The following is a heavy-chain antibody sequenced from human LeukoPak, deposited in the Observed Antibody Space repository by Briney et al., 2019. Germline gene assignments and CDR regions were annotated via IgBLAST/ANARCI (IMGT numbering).Heavy chain of an antibody. J-gene: IGHJ4*02. Sequence: PSETLSLTCAVYGGSFSGYYWSWIRQPPGKGLGWIGEINHSGSTNYNPSLKSRVTISVDTSKNQFSLKLSSVTAADTAVYYCARRWLHRKGFDYWGQGTLVTVSS. CDR1: GGSFSGYY. CDR2: INHSGST. D-gene: IGHD5-24*01. CDR3: ARRWLHRKGFDY. V-gene: IGHV4-34*01.